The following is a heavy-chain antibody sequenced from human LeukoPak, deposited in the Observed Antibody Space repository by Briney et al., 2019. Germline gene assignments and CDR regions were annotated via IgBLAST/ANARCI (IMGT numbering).Heavy chain of an antibody. V-gene: IGHV3-23*01. D-gene: IGHD6-13*01. CDR1: GFTFSSYA. Sequence: GGSLRLSCAASGFTFSSYAMSWVRQAPGKGLEWVSAISGSGGSTYYADSVKGRFTISRDNSKNTLYLQMNSLRAEDTAVYYCAQVGAAAATTLGYFDYWGQGTLVTVSS. J-gene: IGHJ4*02. CDR2: ISGSGGST. CDR3: AQVGAAAATTLGYFDY.